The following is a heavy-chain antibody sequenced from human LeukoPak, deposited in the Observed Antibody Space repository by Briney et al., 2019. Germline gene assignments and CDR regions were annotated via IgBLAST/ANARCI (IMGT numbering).Heavy chain of an antibody. CDR1: GFTLGDYV. J-gene: IGHJ6*03. CDR3: TTDKLPSHYYYYYMDV. Sequence: PGGSLRLSCSGSGFTLGDYVMNWFRQAPGKGLEWVGFIRSKPYGGTTEYAASVKGRFIISRDDSKSIAYLQMNSLKTEDTAVYYCTTDKLPSHYYYYYMDVWGKGTTVTVSS. CDR2: IRSKPYGGTT. V-gene: IGHV3-49*03.